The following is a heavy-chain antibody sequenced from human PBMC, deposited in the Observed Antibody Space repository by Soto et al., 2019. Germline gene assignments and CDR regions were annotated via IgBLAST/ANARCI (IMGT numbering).Heavy chain of an antibody. CDR2: IIPIFGTA. D-gene: IGHD6-13*01. Sequence: ASVNVSFKASGGTFSSDAISWVRQAPGQGLELMGGIIPIFGTANYAQKFQGRVTITADESTSAAYMELSSLRSEDTAVYYCARLGLAGAGTGDYWGQGTLDT. CDR3: ARLGLAGAGTGDY. V-gene: IGHV1-69*13. J-gene: IGHJ4*02. CDR1: GGTFSSDA.